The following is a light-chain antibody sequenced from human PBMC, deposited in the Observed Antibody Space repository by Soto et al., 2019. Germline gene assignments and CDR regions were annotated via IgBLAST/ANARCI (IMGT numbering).Light chain of an antibody. J-gene: IGKJ2*01. CDR2: AAS. V-gene: IGKV1-39*01. CDR1: QSISSY. CDR3: RRSYKSQYT. Sequence: DIQMTQSPSSLSASVGDRVTITCRASQSISSYLNWYQRKPGKAPKLLIYAASSLQSGVPSRVSGGGSGTDLTLTISSLQPEQFATYYGRRSYKSQYTFGQANKLEIK.